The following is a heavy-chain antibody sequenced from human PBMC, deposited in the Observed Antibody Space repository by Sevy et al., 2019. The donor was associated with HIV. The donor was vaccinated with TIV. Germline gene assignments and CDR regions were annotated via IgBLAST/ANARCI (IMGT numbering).Heavy chain of an antibody. D-gene: IGHD6-13*01. Sequence: GGSLRLSCAASGFILSDHYMDWVRQAPGKGLEWVGRTRNRANGYTTEYAASVKGRFTISRDDSKTTLYLQMNSLKSEDAAVYYCTREVSAALDYWGQGTLVTVSS. CDR2: TRNRANGYTT. J-gene: IGHJ4*02. CDR1: GFILSDHY. V-gene: IGHV3-72*01. CDR3: TREVSAALDY.